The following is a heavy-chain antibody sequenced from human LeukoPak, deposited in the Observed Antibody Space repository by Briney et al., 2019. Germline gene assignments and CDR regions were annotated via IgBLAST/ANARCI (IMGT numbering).Heavy chain of an antibody. CDR3: TGLVQGY. CDR2: INPNSGGT. D-gene: IGHD6-19*01. J-gene: IGHJ4*02. V-gene: IGHV1-2*06. CDR1: GYTFTGYY. Sequence: ASVKVSCKASGYTFTGYYMHWVRQAPGQGLEWMGRINPNSGGTNYAQKFQGRVTMTRDTSISTANMELSRLRSDDTAVYYCTGLVQGYWGQGTLVTVSS.